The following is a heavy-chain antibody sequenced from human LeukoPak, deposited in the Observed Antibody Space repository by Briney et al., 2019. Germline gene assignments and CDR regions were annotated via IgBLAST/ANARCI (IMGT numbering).Heavy chain of an antibody. CDR3: ARGRGSLTY. D-gene: IGHD3-10*01. CDR2: FYDTRSP. J-gene: IGHJ4*02. CDR1: GDSISSNS. Sequence: SETLSLTCTVSGDSISSNSWTWIRQPPGKGLEWIGYFYDTRSPKYNPSLERRVTISVDMSRNQFSLNLTSVTAADTAVYYCARGRGSLTYWGQGTLATVSS. V-gene: IGHV4-59*01.